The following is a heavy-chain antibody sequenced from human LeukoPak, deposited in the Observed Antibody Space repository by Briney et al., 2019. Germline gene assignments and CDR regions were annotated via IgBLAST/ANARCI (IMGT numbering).Heavy chain of an antibody. CDR1: GGSISSYY. J-gene: IGHJ4*02. V-gene: IGHV4-59*01. D-gene: IGHD6-13*01. Sequence: PSETLSLTCTVSGGSISSYYWSWIRQPPGKGLEWIGYIYYSGSTDYNPSLKSRVTISVDTSKNQFSLKLSSVTAADTAVYYCVRGEQQPDYWGQGTLVTVSS. CDR2: IYYSGST. CDR3: VRGEQQPDY.